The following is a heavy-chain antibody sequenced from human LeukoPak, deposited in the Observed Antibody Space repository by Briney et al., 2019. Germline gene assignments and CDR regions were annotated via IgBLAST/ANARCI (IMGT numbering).Heavy chain of an antibody. V-gene: IGHV3-72*01. J-gene: IGHJ4*02. Sequence: GGSLRLSCAASGFTFSDHYMDWVRQAPGKGLEWVGRTRNKANSDTTEYAASVKGRFTISRDDSKNSLYLQMNSLKTEDTAVYYCARYSGYDSPFDYWGQGTLVTVSS. D-gene: IGHD5-12*01. CDR3: ARYSGYDSPFDY. CDR2: TRNKANSDTT. CDR1: GFTFSDHY.